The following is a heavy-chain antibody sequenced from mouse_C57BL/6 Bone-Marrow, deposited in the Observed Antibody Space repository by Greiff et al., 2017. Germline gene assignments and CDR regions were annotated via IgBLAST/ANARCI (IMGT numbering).Heavy chain of an antibody. Sequence: EVQLVQSGAGLVQPGESLKLSCESNEYEFPDHDMPWVRKTPEQRLELVGGINTDGGSTKYTDTMERRFIISRDNTKKPLCLQMSNLRSEDSAFHGDDGCPFYSLDYWGQGTSVTVSS. V-gene: IGHV5-2*01. J-gene: IGHJ4*01. CDR2: INTDGGST. CDR1: EYEFPDHD. CDR3: DGCPFYSLDY. D-gene: IGHD2-3*01.